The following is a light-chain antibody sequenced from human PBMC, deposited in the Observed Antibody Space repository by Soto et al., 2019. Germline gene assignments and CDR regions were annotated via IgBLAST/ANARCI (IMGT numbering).Light chain of an antibody. CDR3: QQYGSSPRT. Sequence: IVMTQYPANLSVSPGERATLSCRASQSVSSDLAWYQQNPAQAPRLLIYGATSRATGIPDRFSGSGSGTDFTLTISRLEPEDFAEYYCQQYGSSPRTFGQGTKVDIK. CDR2: GAT. J-gene: IGKJ1*01. CDR1: QSVSSD. V-gene: IGKV3-20*01.